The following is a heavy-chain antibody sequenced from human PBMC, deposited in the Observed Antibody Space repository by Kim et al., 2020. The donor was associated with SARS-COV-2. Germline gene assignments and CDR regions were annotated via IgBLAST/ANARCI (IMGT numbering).Heavy chain of an antibody. D-gene: IGHD2-21*01. J-gene: IGHJ4*02. CDR1: GFSFSTYA. Sequence: GGSLRLSCSASGFSFSTYAMHWVRQAPGKRLEYVSGIGGSGGSIYYANSVKGRFTISRDNSKNTLYFQMNNLRPDDTAVYYCVNLVVVTVWGQGTLVTV. V-gene: IGHV3-64D*06. CDR2: IGGSGGSI. CDR3: VNLVVVTV.